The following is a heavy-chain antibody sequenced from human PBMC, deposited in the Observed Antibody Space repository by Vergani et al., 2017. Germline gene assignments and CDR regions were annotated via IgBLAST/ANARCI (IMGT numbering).Heavy chain of an antibody. CDR1: GFTFNHYA. J-gene: IGHJ6*01. CDR2: ISGSGGST. CDR3: AKANPRNSXYDYLYIYHAMDV. D-gene: IGHD5-12*01. Sequence: EVQLLESGGDLVQPGGSLRLSCAASGFTFNHYAMNWVRQAPGKGLEWVSGISGSGGSTYYAGSVKGRFTISRDSSKNTLYLQINSLSAGDTAVYYCAKANPRNSXYDYLYIYHAMDVWGQGTTVTVSS. V-gene: IGHV3-23*01.